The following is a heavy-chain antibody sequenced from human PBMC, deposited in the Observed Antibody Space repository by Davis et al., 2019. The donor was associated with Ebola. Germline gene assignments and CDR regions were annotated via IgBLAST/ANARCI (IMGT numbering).Heavy chain of an antibody. CDR3: ASLRRTITGMDDGFDI. J-gene: IGHJ3*02. CDR2: IYTGDSDT. D-gene: IGHD2-8*02. CDR1: GNSFTNHW. V-gene: IGHV5-51*01. Sequence: GESLKISCKDSGNSFTNHWIGWVRQMPGKGLDWMGIIYTGDSDTRYSPSFRGQVTISADKSMKTAFLQWSSLKASDSGMYYCASLRRTITGMDDGFDIWGQGTMVTVAS.